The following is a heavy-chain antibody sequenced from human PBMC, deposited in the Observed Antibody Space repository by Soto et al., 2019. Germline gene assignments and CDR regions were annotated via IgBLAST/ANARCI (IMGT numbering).Heavy chain of an antibody. CDR1: GDSINSDKYY. V-gene: IGHV4-39*01. CDR3: ARLEGLATISYYFDF. Sequence: QLQLQESGPGLVKPSETLSLTCSVSGDSINSDKYYWGWIRQPPGKGLEWIGSIYFRGNTYYNPSLQPRVTISLEKSKSQFSLKLNSVTAADSAVYFCARLEGLATISYYFDFWGQGALVTVSS. CDR2: IYFRGNT. D-gene: IGHD3-9*01. J-gene: IGHJ4*02.